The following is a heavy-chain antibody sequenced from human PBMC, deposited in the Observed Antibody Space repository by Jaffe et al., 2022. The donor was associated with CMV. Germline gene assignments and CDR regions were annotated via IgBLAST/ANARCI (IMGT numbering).Heavy chain of an antibody. CDR2: ISSSGSTI. Sequence: EVQLVESGGGLVQPGGSLRLSCAASGFTFSSYEMNWVRQAPGKGLEWVSYISSSGSTIYYADSVKGRFTISRDNAKNSLYLQMNSLRAEDTAVYYCARDADGSWFGEPRGFDYWGQGTLVTVSS. V-gene: IGHV3-48*03. CDR1: GFTFSSYE. J-gene: IGHJ4*02. D-gene: IGHD3-10*01. CDR3: ARDADGSWFGEPRGFDY.